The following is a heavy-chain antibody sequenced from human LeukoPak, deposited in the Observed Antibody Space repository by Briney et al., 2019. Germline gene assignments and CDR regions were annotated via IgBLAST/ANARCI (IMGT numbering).Heavy chain of an antibody. CDR1: GYTFTSYA. J-gene: IGHJ6*03. V-gene: IGHV7-4-1*02. CDR2: INTNTGNP. D-gene: IGHD6-13*01. CDR3: AGSTGYSSSWYVGSYYYYYMDV. Sequence: ASVKVSCKASGYTFTSYAMNWVRQAPGQGLEWMGWINTNTGNPTYAQGFTGRFVFSLDTSVSTAYLQISSLKAEDTAVYYCAGSTGYSSSWYVGSYYYYYMDVWGKGTTVTVSS.